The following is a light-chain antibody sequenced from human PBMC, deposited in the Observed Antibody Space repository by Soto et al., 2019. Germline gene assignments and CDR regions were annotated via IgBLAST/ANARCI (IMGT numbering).Light chain of an antibody. V-gene: IGKV3-15*01. CDR2: GAS. J-gene: IGKJ5*01. CDR1: QSVSSK. CDR3: QQYNSWHPIT. Sequence: ETVLTQSPDTLSLSPGESATLSCKASQSVSSKLAWYQQKPGQAPRLLIYGASTRATGIPARFSGSGSATEFTLPISSLQSQDFAVYYCQQYNSWHPITFGQGTRLEIK.